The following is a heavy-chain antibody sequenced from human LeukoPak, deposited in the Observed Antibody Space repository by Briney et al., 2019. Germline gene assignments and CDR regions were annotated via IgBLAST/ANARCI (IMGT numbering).Heavy chain of an antibody. CDR2: ISGSGGST. V-gene: IGHV3-23*01. J-gene: IGHJ3*02. CDR1: GFTFSSYA. Sequence: GGSLRLSCAASGFTFSSYAMNWVRQAPGKGLEWVSAISGSGGSTYYADSVKGRFTISRDNSKNTLYLQMNSLRAEDTAVYYCAKDSPPLVVVAGSDAFDIWGQGTMVTVSS. D-gene: IGHD6-19*01. CDR3: AKDSPPLVVVAGSDAFDI.